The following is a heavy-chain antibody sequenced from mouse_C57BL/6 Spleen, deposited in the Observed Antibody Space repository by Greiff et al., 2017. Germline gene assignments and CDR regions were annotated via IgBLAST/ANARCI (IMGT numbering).Heavy chain of an antibody. D-gene: IGHD4-1*01. CDR3: ARRELYYFDY. J-gene: IGHJ2*01. CDR1: GFTFSDYG. Sequence: EVQVVESGGGLVKPGGSLKLSCAASGFTFSDYGMHWVRQAPEKGLEWVAYISSGSSTIYYADTVKGRFTISRDNAKNTLFLQMTSLRSEDTAMYYCARRELYYFDYWGQGTTLTVSS. CDR2: ISSGSSTI. V-gene: IGHV5-17*01.